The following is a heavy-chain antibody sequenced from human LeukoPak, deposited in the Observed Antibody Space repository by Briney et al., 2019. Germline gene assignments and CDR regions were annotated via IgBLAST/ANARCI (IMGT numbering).Heavy chain of an antibody. CDR3: ASQKSGWYEVHWFDP. CDR2: IIPIFGTA. Sequence: ASVTVSCMASGGTFSSYAISWVRQAPGQGLEWMGGIIPIFGTANYAQKCQGRVTITADKSTSTAYMELSSLRSEDTAVYYCASQKSGWYEVHWFDPWGQGTLVTVSS. CDR1: GGTFSSYA. V-gene: IGHV1-69*06. J-gene: IGHJ5*02. D-gene: IGHD6-19*01.